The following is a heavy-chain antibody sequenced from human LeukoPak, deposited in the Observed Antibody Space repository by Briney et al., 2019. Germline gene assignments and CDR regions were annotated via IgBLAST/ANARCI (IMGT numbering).Heavy chain of an antibody. D-gene: IGHD3-10*01. Sequence: ASVKVSCKASGYTFTGYYMHWVRQAPGQGLEWMGWINPNSGGTNYAQKFQGRVTMTRDTSISTAYMELSRLRSDDTAVYYCARVLSYYGSGSYGPNDYWGQGTLVTVSS. CDR1: GYTFTGYY. V-gene: IGHV1-2*02. CDR3: ARVLSYYGSGSYGPNDY. J-gene: IGHJ4*02. CDR2: INPNSGGT.